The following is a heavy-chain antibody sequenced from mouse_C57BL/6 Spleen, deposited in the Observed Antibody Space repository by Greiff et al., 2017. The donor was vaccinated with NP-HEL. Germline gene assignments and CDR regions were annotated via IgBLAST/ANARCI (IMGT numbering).Heavy chain of an antibody. CDR1: GYAFSSSW. D-gene: IGHD1-1*01. CDR3: ARSNLHYYGSSYDWYFDV. CDR2: IYPGDGDT. V-gene: IGHV1-82*01. J-gene: IGHJ1*03. Sequence: QVQLQQSGPELVKPGASVKISCKASGYAFSSSWMNWVKQRPGKGLEWIGRIYPGDGDTNYNGKFKGKATLTADKSSSTAYMQLSSLTSEDSAVYFCARSNLHYYGSSYDWYFDVWGTGTTVTVSS.